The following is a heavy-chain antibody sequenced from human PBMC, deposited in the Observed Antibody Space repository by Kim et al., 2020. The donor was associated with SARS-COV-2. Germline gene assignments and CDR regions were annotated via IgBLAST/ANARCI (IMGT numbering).Heavy chain of an antibody. J-gene: IGHJ4*02. CDR1: GYTFTNYH. D-gene: IGHD3-16*01. V-gene: IGHV1-46*01. Sequence: ASVKVSCKASGYTFTNYHMHWVRQAPGQGLEWMGFINASGRSASYPQKFQGRVTMTRDTSTSTVYMELSSLRSEDTAVYYCAREGPNTYYFDYWGQGTLVTVSS. CDR2: INASGRSA. CDR3: AREGPNTYYFDY.